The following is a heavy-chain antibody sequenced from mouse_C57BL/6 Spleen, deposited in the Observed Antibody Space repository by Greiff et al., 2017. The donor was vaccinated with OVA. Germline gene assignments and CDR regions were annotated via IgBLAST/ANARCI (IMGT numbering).Heavy chain of an antibody. CDR3: AVLGGDFDY. CDR2: ISSGGSYT. CDR1: GFTFSSYG. J-gene: IGHJ2*01. Sequence: DVKLVESGGDLVKPGGSLKLSCAASGFTFSSYGMSWVRQTPDKRLEWVATISSGGSYTYYPDSVKGRFTISRDNAKNTLYLQMSSLKSEDTAMYYCAVLGGDFDYWGQGTTLTVSS. D-gene: IGHD2-13*01. V-gene: IGHV5-6*02.